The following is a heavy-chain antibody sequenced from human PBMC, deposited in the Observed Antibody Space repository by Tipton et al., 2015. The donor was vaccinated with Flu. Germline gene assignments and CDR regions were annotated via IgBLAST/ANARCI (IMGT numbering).Heavy chain of an antibody. CDR1: GGSISSITYY. V-gene: IGHV4-39*01. D-gene: IGHD6-19*01. J-gene: IGHJ6*02. CDR2: IYYSGST. CDR3: ARLSTVTTDGAVAGTYYYYGMDV. Sequence: LRLSCTVSGGSISSITYYWGWIRQPPGKGLEWIGSIYYSGSTYYNPSLKSRVTISVDTSKNQFSLKLSSVTAADTAVYYCARLSTVTTDGAVAGTYYYYGMDVWGQGTTVTVSS.